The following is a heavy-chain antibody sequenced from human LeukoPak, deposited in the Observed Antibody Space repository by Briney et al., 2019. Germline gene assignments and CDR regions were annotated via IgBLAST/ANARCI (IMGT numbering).Heavy chain of an antibody. Sequence: GGSLRLSCAASGFTFSSYSMNWVRQAPGKGLEWVSAISGSGVSTYYADSVKGRFTISRDNSKNTLYLQMNSLRAEDTAVYYCAKDRYIVVVPAAMLHYWGQGTLVTVSS. CDR2: ISGSGVST. CDR1: GFTFSSYS. J-gene: IGHJ4*02. CDR3: AKDRYIVVVPAAMLHY. D-gene: IGHD2-2*01. V-gene: IGHV3-23*01.